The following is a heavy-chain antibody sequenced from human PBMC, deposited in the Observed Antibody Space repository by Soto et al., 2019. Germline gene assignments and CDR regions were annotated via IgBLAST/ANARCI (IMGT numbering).Heavy chain of an antibody. Sequence: QVQLVQSGAEVEKPGSSVMVSCKASGTTFSSYTIAWVRQAPGQGLEWVGGITPLFGTTTYAQKFQGRVTITADISTSTAYMELSSLRSDDTAVYYCARGPDYGDRGGWLDPWGQGTLVTVSS. J-gene: IGHJ5*02. CDR2: ITPLFGTT. V-gene: IGHV1-69*06. CDR3: ARGPDYGDRGGWLDP. D-gene: IGHD4-17*01. CDR1: GTTFSSYT.